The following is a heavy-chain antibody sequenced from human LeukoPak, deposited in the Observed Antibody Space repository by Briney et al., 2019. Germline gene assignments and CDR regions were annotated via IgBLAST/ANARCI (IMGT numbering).Heavy chain of an antibody. Sequence: PGGSLRLSCAASGFTFSSYGIQWVRQAPGKGLEWVAFIRFNGSNKKYADSVKGRFTVSRDNSKNTLYLQMNSLRAEDTAVYYCAREGGEYCSGGSCTEYYFDYWGQGTLVTVSS. V-gene: IGHV3-30*02. D-gene: IGHD2-15*01. CDR2: IRFNGSNK. CDR1: GFTFSSYG. J-gene: IGHJ4*02. CDR3: AREGGEYCSGGSCTEYYFDY.